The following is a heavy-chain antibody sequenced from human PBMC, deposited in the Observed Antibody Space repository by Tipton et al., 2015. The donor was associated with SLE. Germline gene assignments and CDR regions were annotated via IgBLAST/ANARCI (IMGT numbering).Heavy chain of an antibody. CDR3: ARGVDSIGFRGWYLDL. J-gene: IGHJ2*01. Sequence: QSGPEVKKPGSSVKVSCKASGYTFTSYGITWVRQAPGQGLEWMGWISPYNGKTKYALNLRGRVTMTTDTSTTTAYMELESLRSDDTAVYYCARGVDSIGFRGWYLDLWGRGTLLTVSS. CDR2: ISPYNGKT. D-gene: IGHD3-22*01. CDR1: GYTFTSYG. V-gene: IGHV1-18*01.